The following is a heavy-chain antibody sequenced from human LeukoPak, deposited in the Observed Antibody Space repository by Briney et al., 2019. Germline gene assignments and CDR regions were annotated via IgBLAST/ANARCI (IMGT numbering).Heavy chain of an antibody. CDR1: GYRFTTDY. V-gene: IGHV5-51*01. CDR3: ARQAYGSHFDAFDI. J-gene: IGHJ3*02. Sequence: KNGESLKISCKASGYRFTTDYIGWVRQMPGKGLEWMGIIYPDDSETNYSPSFQGQVSMSVDKSITTACLQWSSLKASDTAIYYCARQAYGSHFDAFDIWGQGTMVTVSS. D-gene: IGHD3-22*01. CDR2: IYPDDSET.